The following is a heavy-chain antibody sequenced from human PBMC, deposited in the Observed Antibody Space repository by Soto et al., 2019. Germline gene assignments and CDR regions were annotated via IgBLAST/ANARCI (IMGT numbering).Heavy chain of an antibody. CDR1: GFTFSSYA. Sequence: LRLSCAASGFTFSSYAMHWVRQAPGKGLEWVAVISYDGSNKYYADSVKGRFTISRDNSKNTLYLQMNSLRAEDTAVYYCASHDSSGYYVAPEYFQHWGQGTLVTVSS. CDR2: ISYDGSNK. D-gene: IGHD3-22*01. J-gene: IGHJ1*01. V-gene: IGHV3-30-3*01. CDR3: ASHDSSGYYVAPEYFQH.